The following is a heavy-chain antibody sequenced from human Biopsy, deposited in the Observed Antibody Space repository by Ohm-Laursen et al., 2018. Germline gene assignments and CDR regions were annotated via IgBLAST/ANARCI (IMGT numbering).Heavy chain of an antibody. D-gene: IGHD3-22*01. CDR1: GYTFTGYH. Sequence: SVKVSCKTSGYTFTGYHVHWVRQAPGQGLEWMGWINARAGDTNYAQKFQGRVTMTRDTSISTAYVDLSSLRSDDTAVYYCTRGGYYYDSLAYYYWFDPWGQGTLVTVSS. V-gene: IGHV1-2*02. J-gene: IGHJ5*02. CDR2: INARAGDT. CDR3: TRGGYYYDSLAYYYWFDP.